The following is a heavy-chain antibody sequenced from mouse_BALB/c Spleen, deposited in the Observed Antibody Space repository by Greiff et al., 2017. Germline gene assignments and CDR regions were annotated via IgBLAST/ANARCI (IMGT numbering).Heavy chain of an antibody. CDR2: IYPGDGDT. V-gene: IGHV1-80*01. Sequence: QVQLQQSGAELVRPGSSVKISCKASGYAFSSYWMNWVKQRPGQGLEWIGQIYPGDGDTNYNGKFKGKATLTADKSSSTAYMQLSSLTSEDSAVYFCARGGGNYFAWFAYWGQGTLVTVSA. CDR3: ARGGGNYFAWFAY. CDR1: GYAFSSYW. J-gene: IGHJ3*01. D-gene: IGHD2-1*01.